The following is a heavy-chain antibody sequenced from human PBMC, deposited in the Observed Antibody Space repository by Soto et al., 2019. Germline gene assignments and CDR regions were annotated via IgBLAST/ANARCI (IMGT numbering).Heavy chain of an antibody. V-gene: IGHV4-59*01. CDR1: GGSISSYY. D-gene: IGHD3-10*01. Sequence: SETLSLTCSVSGGSISSYYWSWIRQPPGKGLEWIAYIYYSGSTNYNPSLKSRVSISLDTSKNQFSLKLSSVTAADTAVYYCARVWGGAFDFWGQGTMVTVSS. CDR3: ARVWGGAFDF. CDR2: IYYSGST. J-gene: IGHJ3*01.